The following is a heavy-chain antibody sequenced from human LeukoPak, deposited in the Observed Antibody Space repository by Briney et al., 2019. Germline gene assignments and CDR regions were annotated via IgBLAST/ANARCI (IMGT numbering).Heavy chain of an antibody. Sequence: PXGSLRLSCAASGFTFSSYWMSWVRQAPGKGLEWVANIKQDGSEKYYVDSVKGRFTISRDNAKNSLYLQMNSLRAEDTAVYYCARIKVRQWLAYYFDYWGQGTLVTVSS. J-gene: IGHJ4*02. V-gene: IGHV3-7*01. CDR1: GFTFSSYW. CDR2: IKQDGSEK. D-gene: IGHD6-19*01. CDR3: ARIKVRQWLAYYFDY.